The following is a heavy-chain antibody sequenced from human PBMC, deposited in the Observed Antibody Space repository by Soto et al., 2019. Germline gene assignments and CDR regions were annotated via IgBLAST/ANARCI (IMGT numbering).Heavy chain of an antibody. CDR1: GGSMCGYY. D-gene: IGHD3-9*01. V-gene: IGHV4-4*07. CDR3: AREDYYDTGYYVV. CDR2: IYTSGTT. J-gene: IGHJ4*02. Sequence: SETLSLTCTVSGGSMCGYYWSWIRQPAGERLEWIGRIYTSGTTDFNPSLKGRVTMSVDTSKNQFSLKLTSVTAADTALYYCAREDYYDTGYYVVWGQGTQVTVSS.